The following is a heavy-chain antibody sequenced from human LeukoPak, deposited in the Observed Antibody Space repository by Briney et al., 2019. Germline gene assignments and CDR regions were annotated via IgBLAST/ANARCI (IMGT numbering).Heavy chain of an antibody. Sequence: GRSLRLSCAASGFTFSSYAMSWVSQAPGKGLEWVSGISGSGGSTYYADSVKGRFTISRDNSKNTLYLQMNSLRAEDTAVYYCAKDLYSFGPFDYWGQGALVTVSS. V-gene: IGHV3-23*01. D-gene: IGHD5-18*01. CDR1: GFTFSSYA. CDR3: AKDLYSFGPFDY. J-gene: IGHJ4*02. CDR2: ISGSGGST.